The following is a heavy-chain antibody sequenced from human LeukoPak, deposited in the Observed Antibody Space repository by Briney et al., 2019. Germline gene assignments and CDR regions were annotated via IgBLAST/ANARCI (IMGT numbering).Heavy chain of an antibody. D-gene: IGHD6-13*01. CDR1: GYTFTSYY. CDR3: ARAYSSSWDDRGPWFDP. J-gene: IGHJ5*02. CDR2: INPSGGST. Sequence: WASVKVSCKASGYTFTSYYMHWVRQAPGQGLEWMGIINPSGGSTSYAQKFQGRVTMTRDTSTSTVYMELSSLRSEDTAVYYCARAYSSSWDDRGPWFDPWGQGTLVTVSS. V-gene: IGHV1-46*01.